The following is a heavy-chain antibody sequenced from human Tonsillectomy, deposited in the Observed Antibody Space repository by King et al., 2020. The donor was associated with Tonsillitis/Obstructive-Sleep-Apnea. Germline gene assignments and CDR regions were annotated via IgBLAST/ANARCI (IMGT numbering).Heavy chain of an antibody. V-gene: IGHV3-9*01. D-gene: IGHD3-10*02. CDR3: AKDMCSGRYYNDKARSDGFDI. CDR1: GFTFDDYA. J-gene: IGHJ3*02. CDR2: ISWNSGSI. Sequence: VQLVESGGGLVQPGRSLRLSCAASGFTFDDYAMHWVRQAPGKGLEWVSGISWNSGSIDYADSVKGRFTLSRDNAKNSLYLQMNSLRAEDTALYYCAKDMCSGRYYNDKARSDGFDIWGQGTMVTVSS.